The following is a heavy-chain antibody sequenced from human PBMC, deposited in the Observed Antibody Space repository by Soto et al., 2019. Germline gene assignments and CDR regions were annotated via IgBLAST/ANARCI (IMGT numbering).Heavy chain of an antibody. CDR3: ARVGGWTPTRNFDY. CDR1: GYTFTSYG. CDR2: ISAYNGNT. Sequence: GAPVKGSCKASGYTFTSYGISWGRQAPGQGLEWMGWISAYNGNTNYAQKLQGRVTMTTDTSTSTAYMELRSLRSDDTAVYYCARVGGWTPTRNFDYWGQGTLVTVSS. V-gene: IGHV1-18*04. J-gene: IGHJ4*02. D-gene: IGHD6-19*01.